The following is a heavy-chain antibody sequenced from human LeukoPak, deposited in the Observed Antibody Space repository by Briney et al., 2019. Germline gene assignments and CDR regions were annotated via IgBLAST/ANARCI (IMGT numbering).Heavy chain of an antibody. CDR1: GFTFSSYW. V-gene: IGHV3-23*01. J-gene: IGHJ4*02. CDR3: AKTTREITVPGSTY. CDR2: ISGSGGST. Sequence: GGSLRLSCAASGFTFSSYWMSWVRQAPGKGLAWVSAISGSGGSTYYADSVKGRFTISRDNSKNTLYLQMNSLRAEDTAAYYCAKTTREITVPGSTYWGQGTLVTVSS. D-gene: IGHD1-1*01.